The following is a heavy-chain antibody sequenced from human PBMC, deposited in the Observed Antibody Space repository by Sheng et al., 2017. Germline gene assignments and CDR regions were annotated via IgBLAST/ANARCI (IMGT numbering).Heavy chain of an antibody. CDR3: ARRVAVVKRSYYYYYGMDV. Sequence: GQGLEWMGGIIPIFGTANYAQKFQGRVTITADESTSTAYMELSSLRSEDTAVYYCARRVAVVKRSYYYYYGMDVWGQGTTVTVSS. CDR2: IIPIFGTA. V-gene: IGHV1-69*01. J-gene: IGHJ6*02. D-gene: IGHD2-21*01.